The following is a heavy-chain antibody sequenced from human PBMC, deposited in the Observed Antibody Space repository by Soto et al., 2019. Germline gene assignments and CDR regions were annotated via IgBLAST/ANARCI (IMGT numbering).Heavy chain of an antibody. CDR3: ATVMVRGVIVTHYFDY. CDR1: GFTFSTYG. Sequence: QVQLVESGGGVVQPGRSLRLSCAASGFTFSTYGMHWVRQAPGKGLEWVAGISHDDSDKYYGDSVKGRFTIYRDNSKSTLYLQMNSLRTEDTAVYYCATVMVRGVIVTHYFDYWGQGALVTVSS. J-gene: IGHJ4*02. V-gene: IGHV3-30*03. D-gene: IGHD3-10*01. CDR2: ISHDDSDK.